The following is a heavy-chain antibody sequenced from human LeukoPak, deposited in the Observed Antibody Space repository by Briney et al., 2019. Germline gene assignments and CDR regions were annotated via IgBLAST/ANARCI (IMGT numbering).Heavy chain of an antibody. J-gene: IGHJ4*02. CDR1: GGSITTSNYY. Sequence: SETLSLTCNVSGGSITTSNYYWGWIRQPPGKGLEWIGYIYYSGSTNYNPSLKSRVTISVDTSKNQFSLKLSSVTAADTAVYYCARLGYDHFPDYWGQGTLVTVSS. CDR2: IYYSGST. CDR3: ARLGYDHFPDY. V-gene: IGHV4-61*05. D-gene: IGHD3-3*01.